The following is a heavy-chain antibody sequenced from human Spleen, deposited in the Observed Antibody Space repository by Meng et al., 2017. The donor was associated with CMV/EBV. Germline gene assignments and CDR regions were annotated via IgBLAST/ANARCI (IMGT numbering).Heavy chain of an antibody. CDR2: IKQDGSEG. J-gene: IGHJ6*02. V-gene: IGHV3-7*01. Sequence: GESLKISCAASGFTFSRYWMSWVRQAPGKGLEWVANIKQDGSEGYYVDSVKGRFTISRDNAKNSLYLQMNSLRAEDTAVYYCAREDSSAYYPYTFYAMDVWGQGTTVTVSS. CDR1: GFTFSRYW. CDR3: AREDSSAYYPYTFYAMDV. D-gene: IGHD3-22*01.